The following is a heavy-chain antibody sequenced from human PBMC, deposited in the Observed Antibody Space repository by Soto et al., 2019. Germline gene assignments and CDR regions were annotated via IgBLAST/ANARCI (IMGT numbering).Heavy chain of an antibody. Sequence: GSLRLSCAASGFTFRSFAMSWVRQAPGKGPEWVAAASDIEGRTYYADSVRGRFTISRDNSKDAVYLQMNSLRAEDTAIYYCAKEPPRKGYADYWGQGTQVTVSS. CDR3: AKEPPRKGYADY. V-gene: IGHV3-23*01. CDR1: GFTFRSFA. J-gene: IGHJ4*02. CDR2: ASDIEGRT. D-gene: IGHD1-1*01.